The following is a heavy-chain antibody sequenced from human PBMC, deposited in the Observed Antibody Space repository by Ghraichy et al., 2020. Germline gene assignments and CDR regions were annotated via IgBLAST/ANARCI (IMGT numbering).Heavy chain of an antibody. V-gene: IGHV3-23*01. CDR3: ANPQPVDFWSGFHYYYGMDV. D-gene: IGHD3-3*01. CDR1: GFTFSSYA. Sequence: LSLTCAASGFTFSSYAMSWVRQAPGKGLEWVSAISGSGGSTYYADSVKGRFTISRDNSKNTLYLQMNSLRAEDTAVYYCANPQPVDFWSGFHYYYGMDVWGQGTTVTVSS. J-gene: IGHJ6*02. CDR2: ISGSGGST.